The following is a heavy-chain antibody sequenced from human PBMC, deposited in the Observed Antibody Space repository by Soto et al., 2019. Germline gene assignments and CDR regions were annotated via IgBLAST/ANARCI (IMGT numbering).Heavy chain of an antibody. V-gene: IGHV3-74*01. D-gene: IGHD1-26*01. CDR2: IHSDGSST. Sequence: EVPLLESGGGLVQPGESLRLSCAASGFTFSYYWMHWVRQVLGMGLVWVSRIHSDGSSTTYADSVKGRFTISRDNARNTVYLQMNSLRAEDAAVYFCARGDRGAFDLWGQGTVLTVSS. J-gene: IGHJ3*01. CDR3: ARGDRGAFDL. CDR1: GFTFSYYW.